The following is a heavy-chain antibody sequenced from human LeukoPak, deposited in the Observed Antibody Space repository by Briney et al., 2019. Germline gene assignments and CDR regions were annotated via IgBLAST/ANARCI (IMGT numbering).Heavy chain of an antibody. CDR1: GFTYDDYA. CDR2: ISWDRGSR. Sequence: GSSQGLFCAASGFTYDDYAMHWVRQARGKGREGVSGISWDRGSRGYAESVKGRFTISRDNAKNSLYLQMNSLRAEDTALYYCAKGSIAAVAGSFFDYWGQGTLVTVSS. D-gene: IGHD6-19*01. V-gene: IGHV3-9*01. CDR3: AKGSIAAVAGSFFDY. J-gene: IGHJ4*02.